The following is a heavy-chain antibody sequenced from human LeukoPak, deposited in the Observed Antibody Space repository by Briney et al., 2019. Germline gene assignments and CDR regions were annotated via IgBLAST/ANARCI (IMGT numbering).Heavy chain of an antibody. V-gene: IGHV3-21*01. CDR1: GFTFSSYS. J-gene: IGHJ4*02. Sequence: GGSLRLSCAASGFTFSSYSMNWVRQAPGKGLEWVSSISSSSSYIYYADSVKGRFTISRDNAKNSLSLQMNSLRAEDTAVYYCVRGRTSGSSWPFDYWGQGTLVTVSS. CDR2: ISSSSSYI. D-gene: IGHD6-13*01. CDR3: VRGRTSGSSWPFDY.